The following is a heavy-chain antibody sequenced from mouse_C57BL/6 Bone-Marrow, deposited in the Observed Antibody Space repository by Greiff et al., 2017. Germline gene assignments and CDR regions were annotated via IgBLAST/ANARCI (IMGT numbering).Heavy chain of an antibody. V-gene: IGHV1-63*01. CDR3: ARLGVWYAMDY. J-gene: IGHJ4*01. CDR1: GYSFTNYW. CDR2: IYPGGGYT. Sequence: VKLQQSGAELVRPGTSVKMSCKASGYSFTNYWIGWAKQRPGHGLEWIGDIYPGGGYTNYNEKFKGKATLTADKSSSTAYMQFSSLTSEDSAIYYCARLGVWYAMDYWGQGTSVTVYS.